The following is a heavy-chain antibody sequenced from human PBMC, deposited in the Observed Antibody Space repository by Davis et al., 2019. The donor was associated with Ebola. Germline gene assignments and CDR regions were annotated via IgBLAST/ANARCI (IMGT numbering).Heavy chain of an antibody. J-gene: IGHJ6*03. Sequence: PGGSLRLSCAASGFTFSSYAMSWVRQAPGKGLEWVSAISGSGGSTYYADSVKGRFTISRDNSKNTLYLQMNSLRAEDTAVYYCAKGTHYDILTGYQYYYYYYMDVWGKGTTVTVSS. CDR2: ISGSGGST. CDR3: AKGTHYDILTGYQYYYYYYMDV. V-gene: IGHV3-23*01. D-gene: IGHD3-9*01. CDR1: GFTFSSYA.